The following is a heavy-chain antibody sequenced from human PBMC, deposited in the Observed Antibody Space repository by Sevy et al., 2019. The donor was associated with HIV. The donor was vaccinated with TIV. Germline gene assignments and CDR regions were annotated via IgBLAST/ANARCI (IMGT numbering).Heavy chain of an antibody. CDR3: AGLKLHYDPYYFDL. J-gene: IGHJ4*02. CDR1: GFTFSDYW. CDR2: IKQDGSKK. D-gene: IGHD3-16*01. Sequence: GGSLRLSCAASGFTFSDYWMSWVRQAPEKGLEWVANIKQDGSKKYYVDSVKGRFDMSRDNAKNSLYLEMNSLRAEDTAVSYCAGLKLHYDPYYFDLWGQGTLVTVSS. V-gene: IGHV3-7*01.